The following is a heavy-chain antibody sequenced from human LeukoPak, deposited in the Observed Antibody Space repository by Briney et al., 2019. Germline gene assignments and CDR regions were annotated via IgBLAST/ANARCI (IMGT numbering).Heavy chain of an antibody. Sequence: PSETLSLTCTVSGYSISSGYYWGWIRQPPGKGLEWIGSIYHSGSTYYNPSLKSRVTISVDTSKNQFSLKLSSVTAADTAVYYCARTTYYDILTGLNAFDIWGQGTMVTVSS. CDR1: GYSISSGYY. CDR3: ARTTYYDILTGLNAFDI. V-gene: IGHV4-38-2*02. D-gene: IGHD3-9*01. J-gene: IGHJ3*02. CDR2: IYHSGST.